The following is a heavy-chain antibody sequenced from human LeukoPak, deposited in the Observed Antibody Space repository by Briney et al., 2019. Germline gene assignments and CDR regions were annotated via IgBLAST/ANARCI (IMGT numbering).Heavy chain of an antibody. CDR2: IYHSGST. CDR3: ARAGPGSSGYYFGY. D-gene: IGHD3-22*01. Sequence: SGTLSLICAVSGGSISSSNWWSWVRQPPGKGLEWIGEIYHSGSTNYNPSLKSRVTISVDKSKNQFSLKLSSVTAADTAVYYCARAGPGSSGYYFGYWGQGTLVTVSS. CDR1: GGSISSSNW. V-gene: IGHV4-4*02. J-gene: IGHJ4*02.